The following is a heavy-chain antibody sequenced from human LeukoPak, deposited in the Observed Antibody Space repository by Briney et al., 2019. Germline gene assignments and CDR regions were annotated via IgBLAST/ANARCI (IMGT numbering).Heavy chain of an antibody. D-gene: IGHD2-2*01. CDR2: INQDGSER. V-gene: IGHV3-7*01. CDR1: SFTFSNYW. J-gene: IGHJ4*02. Sequence: PGGSLRLSCAASSFTFSNYWMSWVRQAPGKGLEWVANINQDGSERYYVDSVKGRFTISRDNTKNSLYLQMNSLRAEDTAVYYCARDSKSVPSSTSCSFFDYWGQGTLVTVSS. CDR3: ARDSKSVPSSTSCSFFDY.